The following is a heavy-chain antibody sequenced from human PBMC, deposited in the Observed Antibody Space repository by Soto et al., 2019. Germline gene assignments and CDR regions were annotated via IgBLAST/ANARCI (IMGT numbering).Heavy chain of an antibody. V-gene: IGHV4-39*07. CDR1: GGSISSSSYY. CDR2: IYYSGST. D-gene: IGHD2-15*01. J-gene: IGHJ4*02. Sequence: SETLSLTCTVSGGSISSSSYYWGWIRQPPGKGLEWIGSIYYSGSTYYNPSLKSRVTISVDTSKNQFSLKLSSETAADTAVYYCAREGCSGGSCYSYFDYWGQGTLVTVPS. CDR3: AREGCSGGSCYSYFDY.